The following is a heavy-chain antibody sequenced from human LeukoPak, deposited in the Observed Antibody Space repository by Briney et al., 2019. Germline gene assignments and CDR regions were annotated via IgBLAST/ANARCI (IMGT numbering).Heavy chain of an antibody. Sequence: GGSLSLSCAASGFTLSDYYMGWIRQAPGKGLEWVSYSSSSGSTIYYADSVKGRFAISRDNAKNSLYLQMNSLRAEDTAVYYCARRRDFIDYWGQGTLVAVSS. CDR1: GFTLSDYY. CDR3: ARRRDFIDY. V-gene: IGHV3-11*01. D-gene: IGHD3/OR15-3a*01. CDR2: SSSSGSTI. J-gene: IGHJ4*02.